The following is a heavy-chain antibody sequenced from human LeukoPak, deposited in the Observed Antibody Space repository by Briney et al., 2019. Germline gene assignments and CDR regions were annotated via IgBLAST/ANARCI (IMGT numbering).Heavy chain of an antibody. CDR3: ARLIASAGILLWDY. V-gene: IGHV4-61*02. CDR1: GGSISSGSYY. J-gene: IGHJ4*02. D-gene: IGHD6-13*01. Sequence: SQTLSLTCTVSGGSISSGSYYWSWIRQPAGKGLGWIGRIYTSGSTHYNPSIKSRGTIALDTSNTQFSLKLSSVTAADTPVDYCARLIASAGILLWDYSGQGTLVTVSS. CDR2: IYTSGST.